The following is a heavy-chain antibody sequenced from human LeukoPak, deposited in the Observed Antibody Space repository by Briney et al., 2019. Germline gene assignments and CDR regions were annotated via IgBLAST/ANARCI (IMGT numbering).Heavy chain of an antibody. CDR1: GYTFTSYG. CDR3: ARTRWAPRARGINDY. V-gene: IGHV1-18*01. Sequence: ASVNVSCRASGYTFTSYGISWVRQAPGQGLEGMGWISAYNGNTNYAQKLQGRVTMTTDTSTSTAHLELRSLRSEDTAVYYCARTRWAPRARGINDYWGQGTLVPVSS. D-gene: IGHD4-23*01. J-gene: IGHJ4*02. CDR2: ISAYNGNT.